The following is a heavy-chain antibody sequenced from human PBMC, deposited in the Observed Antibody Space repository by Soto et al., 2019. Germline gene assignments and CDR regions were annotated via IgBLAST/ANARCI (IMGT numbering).Heavy chain of an antibody. D-gene: IGHD2-21*01. CDR3: ARAYSVDHTFDY. V-gene: IGHV1-2*02. J-gene: IGHJ4*02. CDR2: INANSGGT. Sequence: QVQLVQSGAEVKKPGASVKVSCKASGYTFTKYYIHWVRQAPGQGLEWMGWINANSGGTNYAQKFQVRVPMTRDTHNSTAYMHLRRLNSDDTAVYYCARAYSVDHTFDYWGPGTLVTVSS. CDR1: GYTFTKYY.